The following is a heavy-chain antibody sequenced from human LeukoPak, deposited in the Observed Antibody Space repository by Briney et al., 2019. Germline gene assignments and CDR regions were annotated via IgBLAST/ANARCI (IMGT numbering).Heavy chain of an antibody. CDR3: SRRKYAYDRNGFYTENFIDT. D-gene: IGHD3-22*01. Sequence: KPSETLSLTCSVSGSSITTDFYWAWIRQPPGKGLEWIADTWHTGSAYFNPSLKSRVTMSVDTSKNQLSLRLTSVTAADTAVYFCSRRKYAYDRNGFYTENFIDTWGLGTLVTVSS. J-gene: IGHJ4*02. CDR2: TWHTGSA. V-gene: IGHV4-38-2*01. CDR1: GSSITTDFY.